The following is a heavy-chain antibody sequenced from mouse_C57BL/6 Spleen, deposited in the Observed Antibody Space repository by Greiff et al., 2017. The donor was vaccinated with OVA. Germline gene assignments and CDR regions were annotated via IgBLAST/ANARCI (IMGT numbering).Heavy chain of an antibody. J-gene: IGHJ1*03. Sequence: QVQLKESGPELVKPGASVKISCKASGYAFSSSWMNWVKQRPGKGLEWIGRIYPGDGDTNYNGKFKGKATLTADKSSSTAYMQLSSLTSEDSAVYFCARGTAVGAYFDVWGTGTTVTVSS. V-gene: IGHV1-82*01. CDR1: GYAFSSSW. CDR2: IYPGDGDT. D-gene: IGHD1-1*01. CDR3: ARGTAVGAYFDV.